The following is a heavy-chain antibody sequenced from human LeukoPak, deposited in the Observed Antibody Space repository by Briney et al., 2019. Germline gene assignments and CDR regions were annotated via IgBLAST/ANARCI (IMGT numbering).Heavy chain of an antibody. CDR1: GLTLSNYW. Sequence: PGGTLRLSCTASGLTLSNYWMIWVRQAPGKGLQWVAKIKQDGSEKYYVDSVKGRFTISRDNAENSLYLQMNSLRVEDTAVYYCGGRASGRRGCWGQGTGVTVAS. D-gene: IGHD1-26*01. CDR3: GGRASGRRGC. CDR2: IKQDGSEK. V-gene: IGHV3-7*03. J-gene: IGHJ1*01.